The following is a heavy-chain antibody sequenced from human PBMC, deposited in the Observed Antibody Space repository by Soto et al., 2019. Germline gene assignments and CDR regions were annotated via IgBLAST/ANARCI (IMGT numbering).Heavy chain of an antibody. Sequence: QVQLVQSGAEVKKPGASVKVSCKASGYIFTAYSMHWVRQAPGQGLEWMGVVNPSGGSTNYAQKLQGRLTMTRDTSTSTVYMDLSSLTSEDTAVYYCAREENCSDGICYSEYFQRWGQGTLVTVSS. V-gene: IGHV1-46*01. J-gene: IGHJ1*01. CDR3: AREENCSDGICYSEYFQR. CDR1: GYIFTAYS. D-gene: IGHD2-15*01. CDR2: VNPSGGST.